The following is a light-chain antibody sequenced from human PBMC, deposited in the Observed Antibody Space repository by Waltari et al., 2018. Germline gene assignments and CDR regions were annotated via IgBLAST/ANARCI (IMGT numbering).Light chain of an antibody. CDR1: SSSVGNYNS. CDR2: DVS. V-gene: IGLV2-14*03. J-gene: IGLJ2*01. CDR3: SSQSSNNVVL. Sequence: QSALTQPASVSGSPGQSITIPCTASSSSVGNYNSVSWYQDHPGQGPKVMIYDVSNRPSGVSARFSGSKSGNTASLTISGLQAEDEADYYCSSQSSNNVVLFGGGTKLTVL.